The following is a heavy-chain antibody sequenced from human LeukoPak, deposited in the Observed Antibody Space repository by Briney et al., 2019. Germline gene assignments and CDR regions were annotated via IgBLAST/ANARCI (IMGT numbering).Heavy chain of an antibody. CDR1: GFTNSSYA. D-gene: IGHD6-13*01. V-gene: IGHV3-23*01. CDR3: ARVSSSWYRDYFDY. Sequence: GGSLRLSCAASGFTNSSYAMSLVRQAAGKGLEWVSTISGSGGSTYYADSVKGRFTISRDNSKNTLYLQMNSLRAEDTAVYYCARVSSSWYRDYFDYWGQGTLVTVSS. CDR2: ISGSGGST. J-gene: IGHJ4*02.